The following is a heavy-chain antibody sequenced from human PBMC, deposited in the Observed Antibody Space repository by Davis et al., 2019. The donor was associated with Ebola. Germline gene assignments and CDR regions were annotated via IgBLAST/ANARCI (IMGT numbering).Heavy chain of an antibody. J-gene: IGHJ5*01. CDR1: GSSFSSYA. CDR2: ISHDGRER. CDR3: ARAVPGKEDLDS. D-gene: IGHD6-19*01. V-gene: IGHV3-30*04. Sequence: PGGSLRPSFAASGSSFSSYAMHWVRQSPGKGLEWLAVISHDGRERFYAGSVEGRFTISRDNSKNTLFLHMNSLSAEDTAVFYCARAVPGKEDLDSWGHGSLVTVSS.